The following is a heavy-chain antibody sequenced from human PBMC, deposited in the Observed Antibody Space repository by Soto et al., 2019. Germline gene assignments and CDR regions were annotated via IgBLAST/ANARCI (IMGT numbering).Heavy chain of an antibody. CDR3: ARARGPITMIVVAPGGGGMDV. J-gene: IGHJ6*02. D-gene: IGHD3-22*01. V-gene: IGHV1-18*01. Sequence: QVQLVQSGAEVKKPGASVKVSCKASGYTFTSYGISWVRQAPGQGLEWMGWISAYNGNTNYAQKLQGRGTMTTDTSTSTAYRELRSLRSDDTSVYVCARARGPITMIVVAPGGGGMDVWGQGTTVTVSS. CDR2: ISAYNGNT. CDR1: GYTFTSYG.